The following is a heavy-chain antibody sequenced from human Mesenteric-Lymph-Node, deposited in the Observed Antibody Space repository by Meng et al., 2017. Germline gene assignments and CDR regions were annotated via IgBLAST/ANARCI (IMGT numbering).Heavy chain of an antibody. D-gene: IGHD1-1*01. CDR3: ARATTLKGWFDP. V-gene: IGHV4-31*03. Sequence: QVQRQESGPGLVKPSQTLSLTCTVSGGSISSGGYYWSWIRQHPGKGLEWIGYIYYSGGTYYNPSLKSRVTISVDTSKNQFPLKLSSVTAADTAVYYCARATTLKGWFDPWGQGTLVTVSS. CDR2: IYYSGGT. CDR1: GGSISSGGYY. J-gene: IGHJ5*02.